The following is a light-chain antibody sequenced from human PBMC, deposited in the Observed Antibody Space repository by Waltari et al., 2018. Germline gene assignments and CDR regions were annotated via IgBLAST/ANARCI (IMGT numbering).Light chain of an antibody. CDR1: DLPKNY. CDR3: YSTDSSGNHRV. CDR2: EDT. V-gene: IGLV3-10*01. J-gene: IGLJ3*02. Sequence: SYELTQPPSVSVSPGQTARTPGPGDDLPKNYAFWNQPKPGQAPVVVIYEDTKRPSGIPERFSGSSSGTMATFTISGAQVEDEADYYCYSTDSSGNHRVFGRGTKLTVL.